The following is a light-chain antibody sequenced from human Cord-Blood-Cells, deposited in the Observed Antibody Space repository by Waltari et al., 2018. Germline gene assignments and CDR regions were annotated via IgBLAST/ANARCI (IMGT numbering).Light chain of an antibody. CDR1: SSNLGSHY. Sequence: QSVLTQPPSASGTPGQRVTISRSGSSSNLGSHYLYWYQQLPGTAPKLHTYRNNQRPSGVPDRFSGSKSGTSASLAISGLRSEDEADYYWAAWDDSLSGWVFGGGTKLTVL. CDR3: AAWDDSLSGWV. CDR2: RNN. V-gene: IGLV1-47*01. J-gene: IGLJ3*02.